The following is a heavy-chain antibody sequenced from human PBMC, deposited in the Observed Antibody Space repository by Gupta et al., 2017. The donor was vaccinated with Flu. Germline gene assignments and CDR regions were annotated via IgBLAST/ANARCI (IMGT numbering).Heavy chain of an antibody. D-gene: IGHD5-12*01. CDR3: AHSPDSGYDPYYFDY. J-gene: IGHJ4*02. CDR2: IYWNGEQ. V-gene: IGHV2-5*01. Sequence: RQTPGKALEWLALIYWNGEQRYRPSLRNRLTITKDTSKNQVVLTIHNMDPVDAATYYCAHSPDSGYDPYYFDYWGQGTLVTVSS.